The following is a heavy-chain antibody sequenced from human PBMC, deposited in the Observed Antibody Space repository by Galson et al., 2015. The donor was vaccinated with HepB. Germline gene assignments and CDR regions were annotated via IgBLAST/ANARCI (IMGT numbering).Heavy chain of an antibody. CDR2: IYSGGST. D-gene: IGHD3-22*01. J-gene: IGHJ3*02. CDR1: GFTVSSNY. CDR3: AREGGYYDSSGRGAFDI. V-gene: IGHV3-53*04. Sequence: LRLSCAASGFTVSSNYMSWVRQAPGKGLEWVSVIYSGGSTYYADSVKSRFTISRHNSKNTLYLQMNSLRAEDTAVYYCAREGGYYDSSGRGAFDIWGQGTMVTVSS.